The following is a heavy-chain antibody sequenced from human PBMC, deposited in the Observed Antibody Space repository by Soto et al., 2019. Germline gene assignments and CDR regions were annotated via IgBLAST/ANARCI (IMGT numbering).Heavy chain of an antibody. CDR2: IHYSGST. Sequence: QVQLQESGPGLVKPSETLSLTCTVPGGSVNIGTSYWSWIRQPPGKGLEWIGFIHYSGSTNYNPSLKSRVTMSVDTSKNQFSLKLTSVNAADTAVYYCTRGGDAHKNGHWGQGTLVTVSS. CDR1: GGSVNIGTSY. J-gene: IGHJ4*02. V-gene: IGHV4-61*01. D-gene: IGHD2-21*01. CDR3: TRGGDAHKNGH.